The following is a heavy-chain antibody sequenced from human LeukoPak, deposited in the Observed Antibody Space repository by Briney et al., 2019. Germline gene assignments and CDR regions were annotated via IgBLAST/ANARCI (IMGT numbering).Heavy chain of an antibody. CDR2: IKQDGSEK. D-gene: IGHD2-2*03. CDR3: ARESDVGYRY. Sequence: GGSLRLSCAASGFTFNNYWMSWVRQAPGKGLGWVANIKQDGSEKFYVDSVKGRFTISRDNAKNSLYLQMNSLRAEDTAVYYCARESDVGYRYWGQGTLVTVSS. CDR1: GFTFNNYW. V-gene: IGHV3-7*03. J-gene: IGHJ4*02.